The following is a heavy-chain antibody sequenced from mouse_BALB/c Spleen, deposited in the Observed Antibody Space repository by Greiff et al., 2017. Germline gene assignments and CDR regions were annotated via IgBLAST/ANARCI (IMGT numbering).Heavy chain of an antibody. CDR1: GFTFSSYS. CDR2: ISNGGGST. J-gene: IGHJ4*01. V-gene: IGHV5-12-2*01. Sequence: EVQLVESGAGLVQPGGSLNLSCAASGFTFSSYSMSWVRQTPGKSLEWVAYISNGGGSTDYPDTVKGRITISRDNANNTLYLQMSMLKSEGTAMYYSARHCGYYSYSFDDWGQGTSVTVSA. D-gene: IGHD2-3*01. CDR3: ARHCGYYSYSFDD.